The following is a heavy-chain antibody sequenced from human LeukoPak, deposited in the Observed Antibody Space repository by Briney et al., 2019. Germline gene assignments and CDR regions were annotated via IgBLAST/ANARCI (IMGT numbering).Heavy chain of an antibody. CDR2: ISGSGGST. CDR1: GFTFRSYG. V-gene: IGHV3-23*01. J-gene: IGHJ4*02. D-gene: IGHD3-22*01. Sequence: GGSLRLSCAASGFTFRSYGMHWVRQAPGKGLEWVSAISGSGGSTYYADSVKGRFTISRDNSKNTLYLQMNSLRAEDTAVYYCAKGSPQKYYYDSSGYYVWGQGTLVTVSS. CDR3: AKGSPQKYYYDSSGYYV.